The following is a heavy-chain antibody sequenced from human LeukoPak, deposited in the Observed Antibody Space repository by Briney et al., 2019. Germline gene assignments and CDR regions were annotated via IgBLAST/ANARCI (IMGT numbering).Heavy chain of an antibody. CDR2: ISGSGGST. D-gene: IGHD6-13*01. CDR3: AKDKLAAAGTVWFDP. CDR1: GFTLSTNA. Sequence: GGSLRLSCLTSGFTLSTNAMSWVRQAPGKGLEWVSAISGSGGSTYYADSVKGRFTISRDNSKNTLYLQMNSLRAEDTAVYYCAKDKLAAAGTVWFDPWGQGTLVTVSS. V-gene: IGHV3-23*01. J-gene: IGHJ5*02.